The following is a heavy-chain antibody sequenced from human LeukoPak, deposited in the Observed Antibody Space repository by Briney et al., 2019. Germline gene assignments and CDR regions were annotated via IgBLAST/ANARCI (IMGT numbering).Heavy chain of an antibody. J-gene: IGHJ4*02. CDR2: TSWNGKST. D-gene: IGHD2/OR15-2a*01. Sequence: GGFLRLSCAASGFTFDDYAMHWVRQAPGKGLEWVSLTSWNGKSTYYSHSTKGRFTISRDNSKNFLYLQMNSLRPEDTAWYYCVKGVKYTNYFHTGLFDSWGRGTLVTVSS. V-gene: IGHV3-43D*04. CDR1: GFTFDDYA. CDR3: VKGVKYTNYFHTGLFDS.